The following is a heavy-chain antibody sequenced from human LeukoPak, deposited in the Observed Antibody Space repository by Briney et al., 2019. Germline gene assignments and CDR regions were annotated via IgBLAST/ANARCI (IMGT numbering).Heavy chain of an antibody. CDR3: ARVGIVGASFDY. CDR2: ISSSGSTI. J-gene: IGHJ4*02. D-gene: IGHD1-26*01. V-gene: IGHV3-48*03. CDR1: GFTFSSYE. Sequence: PGGSLRLSCAASGFTFSSYEMNWVRQAPGKGLEWVSYISSSGSTIYYADSVKGRFTISRDNAKNSLYLQMNSLRAEDTAVYYCARVGIVGASFDYWGQGTLVTVSS.